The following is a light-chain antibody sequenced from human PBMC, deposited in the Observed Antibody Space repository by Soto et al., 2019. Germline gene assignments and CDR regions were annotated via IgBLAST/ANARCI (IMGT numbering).Light chain of an antibody. CDR2: GTS. Sequence: EIVLTQSPGTLSLSPGERATLSCRARQSVSSSYLAWYQQKPGQAPRLLIYGTSSRATAIPDRFSGSGSATDFTLTSSRLEPEDFAVYYCQQYGSSSWTFGQGTEVEIK. V-gene: IGKV3-20*01. CDR3: QQYGSSSWT. J-gene: IGKJ1*01. CDR1: QSVSSSY.